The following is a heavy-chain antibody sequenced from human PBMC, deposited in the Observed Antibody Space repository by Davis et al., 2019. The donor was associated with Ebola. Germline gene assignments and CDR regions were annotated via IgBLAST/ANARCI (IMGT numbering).Heavy chain of an antibody. V-gene: IGHV3-30-3*01. CDR1: GFTFSSYA. CDR2: ISYDGSNK. CDR3: AKPPRSYWYFHL. Sequence: PGGSLRLSCAASGFTFSSYAMHWVRQAPGKGLEWVAVISYDGSNKYYADSVRGRFTISRDNSKNTLYLQMNSLRAEDTAVYYCAKPPRSYWYFHLWGRGTLVTVSS. J-gene: IGHJ2*01.